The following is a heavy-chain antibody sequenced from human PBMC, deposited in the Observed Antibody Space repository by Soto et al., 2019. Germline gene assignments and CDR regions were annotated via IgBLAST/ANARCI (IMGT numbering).Heavy chain of an antibody. Sequence: SGTLSLTCTVSGGSISSGNYYWVWIRQRPGKGLEWIGSIYYSGSTYYNPSLKGRVTISVDTSKNQFSLKLSSVTAAETAVYYSAREQGTLYWGASKNHLYYYYSIDVWGQGTPVTVSS. CDR3: AREQGTLYWGASKNHLYYYYSIDV. V-gene: IGHV4-39*02. D-gene: IGHD2-21*01. CDR1: GGSISSGNYY. CDR2: IYYSGST. J-gene: IGHJ6*03.